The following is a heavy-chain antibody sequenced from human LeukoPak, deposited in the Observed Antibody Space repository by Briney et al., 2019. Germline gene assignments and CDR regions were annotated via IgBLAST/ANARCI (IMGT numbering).Heavy chain of an antibody. CDR2: IYYSGST. CDR1: GGSISSYY. CDR3: ARQTGYGGYAPGYFDY. J-gene: IGHJ4*02. Sequence: PSETLSLTCTVSGGSISSYYWSWIRQPPGKGLEWIGDIYYSGSTNYNPSLKSRVTISVDTSKNQFSLKLSSVTAADTAVYYCARQTGYGGYAPGYFDYWGQGTLVTVSS. D-gene: IGHD4-23*01. V-gene: IGHV4-59*01.